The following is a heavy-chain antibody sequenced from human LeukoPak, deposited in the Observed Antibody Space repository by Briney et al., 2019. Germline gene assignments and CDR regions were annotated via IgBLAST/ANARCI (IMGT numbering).Heavy chain of an antibody. CDR3: TKDLSTSSTAYLQH. D-gene: IGHD6-6*01. CDR1: GFTFSSYS. J-gene: IGHJ1*01. CDR2: ISSSSRYI. V-gene: IGHV3-21*01. Sequence: GGSLRLSCAASGFTFSSYSMNWVRQAPGKGLEWVSSISSSSRYIYYADSVKGRFTISRDNAKNSLFLQMNGLRAEDTAVYYCTKDLSTSSTAYLQHWGQGTLVTVSS.